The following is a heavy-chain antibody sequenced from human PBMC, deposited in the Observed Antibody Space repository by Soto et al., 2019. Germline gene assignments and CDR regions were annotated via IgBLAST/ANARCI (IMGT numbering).Heavy chain of an antibody. Sequence: PSETLSLTCSVSGGSIRSSGYYWGWIRQPPGMGLEWIGSFYYSGSTYSNPSLKSRVTISVDTSKNQFSLKLSSVTAADTAMYYCARHGVGDILTGQPDYWGQGTLVTVSS. CDR2: FYYSGST. V-gene: IGHV4-39*01. J-gene: IGHJ4*02. D-gene: IGHD3-9*01. CDR3: ARHGVGDILTGQPDY. CDR1: GGSIRSSGYY.